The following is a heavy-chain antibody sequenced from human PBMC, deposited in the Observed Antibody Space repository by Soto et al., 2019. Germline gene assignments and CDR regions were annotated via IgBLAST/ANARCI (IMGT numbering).Heavy chain of an antibody. V-gene: IGHV3-23*01. Sequence: GGSLRLSCAASGFTLSSYAMSWVRQAPGKGLEWVSAISGSGGSTYYADSVKGRFTISRDNSKNTLYLQMNSLRAEDTAVYYCAKIRSLRPKGSFDYWGQGTLVTVSS. CDR1: GFTLSSYA. D-gene: IGHD3-16*02. CDR3: AKIRSLRPKGSFDY. J-gene: IGHJ4*02. CDR2: ISGSGGST.